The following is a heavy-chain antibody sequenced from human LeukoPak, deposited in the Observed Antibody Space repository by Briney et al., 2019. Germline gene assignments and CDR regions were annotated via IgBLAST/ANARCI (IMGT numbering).Heavy chain of an antibody. V-gene: IGHV3-15*01. D-gene: IGHD6-19*01. CDR1: GFTFSNAW. CDR3: TTGLFVFSGSSGLPYYFDY. CDR2: IKSKTDGGTT. Sequence: GGSLRLSCAASGFTFSNAWMSWVRQAPGKGLEWVGRIKSKTDGGTTDYAAPVKGRFTISRDDSKNTLYLQMNSLKTEDTAVYYCTTGLFVFSGSSGLPYYFDYWGQGTLVTVSS. J-gene: IGHJ4*02.